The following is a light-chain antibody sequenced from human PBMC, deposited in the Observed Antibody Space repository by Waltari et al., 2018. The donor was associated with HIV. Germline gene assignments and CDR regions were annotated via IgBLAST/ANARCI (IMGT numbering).Light chain of an antibody. CDR3: SSYTSSSTRV. J-gene: IGLJ3*02. Sequence: QSALTQHASVYGSLGQSITISCTGTSSDVGGYKYVSWYQQHPGKAHKLMIYEVSSRPAGFSNRFSGSKSGNTASLTISGLQAEDEAYYYCSSYTSSSTRVFGGETKLTVL. V-gene: IGLV2-14*01. CDR2: EVS. CDR1: SSDVGGYKY.